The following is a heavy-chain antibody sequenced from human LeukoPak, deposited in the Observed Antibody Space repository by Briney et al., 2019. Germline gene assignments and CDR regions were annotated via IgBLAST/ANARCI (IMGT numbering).Heavy chain of an antibody. D-gene: IGHD1-26*01. CDR1: GFTFSSYS. CDR2: ISSSGSNT. Sequence: GGSLRLSCAASGFTFSSYSMNWVRQAPGKGLEWVASISSSGSNTYYGDSMKGRITISRDNAKNSLYLQMNSLRAEDTAVYYCARDKIVGATHFDYWGQGTLVTVSS. CDR3: ARDKIVGATHFDY. V-gene: IGHV3-21*06. J-gene: IGHJ4*02.